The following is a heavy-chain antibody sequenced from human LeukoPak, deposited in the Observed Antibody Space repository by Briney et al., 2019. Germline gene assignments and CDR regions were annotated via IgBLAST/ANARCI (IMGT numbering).Heavy chain of an antibody. V-gene: IGHV3-21*01. CDR2: ISSSSPYI. CDR3: ARVYSYGPSPGY. D-gene: IGHD5-18*01. Sequence: GGSLRLSCAASGFTFSDYSMNWVRQAPGKGLEWVASISSSSPYIYYADSVKGRFTISRDNAKNSLYLQMNSLRAEDTAVYYCARVYSYGPSPGYWGQGTLVTVSS. CDR1: GFTFSDYS. J-gene: IGHJ4*02.